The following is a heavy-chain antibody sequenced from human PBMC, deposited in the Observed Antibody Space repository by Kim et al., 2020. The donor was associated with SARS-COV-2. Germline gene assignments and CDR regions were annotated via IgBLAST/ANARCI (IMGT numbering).Heavy chain of an antibody. V-gene: IGHV3-48*02. CDR3: VRDRWGGAFDF. CDR2: ITKTSSTI. J-gene: IGHJ3*01. Sequence: GGSLRLSCATSGFTFSAYDMNWVRQAPGKGLEWLSFITKTSSTIYYADSVKGRFTISRDNAKNSLYLQMSSLTDDDTAVYFCVRDRWGGAFDFGGQGTLVTISS. D-gene: IGHD3-10*01. CDR1: GFTFSAYD.